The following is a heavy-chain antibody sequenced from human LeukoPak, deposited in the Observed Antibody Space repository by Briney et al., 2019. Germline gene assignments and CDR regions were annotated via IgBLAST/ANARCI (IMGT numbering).Heavy chain of an antibody. J-gene: IGHJ3*02. CDR2: ISSSGSTV. V-gene: IGHV3-48*02. Sequence: PGGSLRLSCAASRFSFSSYSVNWVRQAPGKGLEWVSYISSSGSTVYYVDSVKGRFTISRDNAKSSLYLQMNSLRDEETAVYYCAGIYCSSTSCLHDAFDIWGQGTMVTVSS. CDR3: AGIYCSSTSCLHDAFDI. D-gene: IGHD2-2*01. CDR1: RFSFSSYS.